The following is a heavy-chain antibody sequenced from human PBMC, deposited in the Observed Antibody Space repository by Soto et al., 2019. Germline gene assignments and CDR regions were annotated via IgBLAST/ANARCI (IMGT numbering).Heavy chain of an antibody. J-gene: IGHJ4*02. CDR1: GGSFSGYF. CDR2: ISHIGST. CDR3: ASGRNWGFRFDY. Sequence: SETLSLTCAVQGGSFSGYFWNWIRQPPGKGLEWIGEISHIGSTNYNPSLKSRVTISVDTSKSQFSLKVRSVTAADTAVYYCASGRNWGFRFDYWGQGNLVTVSS. V-gene: IGHV4-34*01. D-gene: IGHD7-27*01.